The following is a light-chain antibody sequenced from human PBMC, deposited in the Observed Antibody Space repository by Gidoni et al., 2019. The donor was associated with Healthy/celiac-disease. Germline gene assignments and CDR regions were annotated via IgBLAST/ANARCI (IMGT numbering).Light chain of an antibody. CDR3: QQYDNLPVT. J-gene: IGKJ3*01. V-gene: IGKV1-33*01. CDR2: DAS. Sequence: DIQMTQSPSSLSASVGDRVTITCQASQDISNYLNWYQQKPGEATKLLIYDASNLETGVPSRFSGSGSGTDFTFTISSLQPEDIATYYCQQYDNLPVTFGPGTKVDIK. CDR1: QDISNY.